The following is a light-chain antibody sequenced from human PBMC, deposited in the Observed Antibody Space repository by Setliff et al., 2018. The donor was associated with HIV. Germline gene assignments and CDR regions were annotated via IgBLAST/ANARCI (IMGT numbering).Light chain of an antibody. J-gene: IGLJ1*01. CDR3: SSYTSSNTSYV. CDR1: SSDVGGYSY. Sequence: QSALTQPASVSGSPGQPITISCTGTSSDVGGYSYVSWYQQHPGKAPKLIIYEVTNRPSGVSNRFSGSKSGNTASLTISGLQAEDEADYYCSSYTSSNTSYVFGAGTKVTVL. CDR2: EVT. V-gene: IGLV2-14*01.